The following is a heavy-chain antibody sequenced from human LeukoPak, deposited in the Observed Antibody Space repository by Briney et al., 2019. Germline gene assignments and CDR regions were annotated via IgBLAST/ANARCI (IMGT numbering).Heavy chain of an antibody. Sequence: ASVRVSCKASGYTFTSYAMHWVRQAPGQRLEWMGWINAGNGNTKYSQKFQERVTITRDMSTSTAYMELSSLRSEDTAVYYCAADVSNYVGPGPFGMDVWGQGTTVTVSS. CDR1: GYTFTSYA. D-gene: IGHD4-11*01. CDR2: INAGNGNT. J-gene: IGHJ6*02. V-gene: IGHV1-3*01. CDR3: AADVSNYVGPGPFGMDV.